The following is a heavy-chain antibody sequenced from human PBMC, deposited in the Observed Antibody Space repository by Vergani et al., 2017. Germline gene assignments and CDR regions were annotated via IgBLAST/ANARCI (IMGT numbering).Heavy chain of an antibody. V-gene: IGHV1-46*03. CDR3: ARPRGDILPPDPRRLDY. Sequence: QVLLVQSGAEVKKPGASVRVSCKTSEYTFTNYYIHWVRQAPGQGLEWMGIINPSGGSTTYAQQFQGRLTMTRDTSTSTVYMDLSNLRSEDTAVYYCARPRGDILPPDPRRLDYWGQGTLVTVSS. J-gene: IGHJ4*02. CDR2: INPSGGST. CDR1: EYTFTNYY.